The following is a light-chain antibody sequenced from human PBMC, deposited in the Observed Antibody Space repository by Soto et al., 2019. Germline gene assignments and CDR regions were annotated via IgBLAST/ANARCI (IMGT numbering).Light chain of an antibody. CDR3: QGRDVWPS. V-gene: IGKV3-11*01. CDR1: QSVSTS. Sequence: IVLTQSPATLSLSPGERAALSCRASQSVSTSLAWYQHKPGQAPRLFIYDASKRAPGIPARFSGSGSGTDFTLTISSLEPEDFAVDYCQGRDVWPSFGQGTKVEIK. J-gene: IGKJ1*01. CDR2: DAS.